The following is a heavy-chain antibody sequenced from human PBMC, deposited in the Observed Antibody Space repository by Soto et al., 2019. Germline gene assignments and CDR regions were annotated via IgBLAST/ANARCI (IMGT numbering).Heavy chain of an antibody. CDR2: IWYDGSNK. V-gene: IGHV3-33*01. J-gene: IGHJ4*02. Sequence: GGSLRLSCAASGFTFSSYGMHWVRQAPGKGLEWVAVIWYDGSNKYYADSVKGRFTISRDNSKNTLYLQMNSLRAEDTAVYYCARGWDCTYYDSSSGPFYFVSWRQGPLVTVSS. CDR1: GFTFSSYG. CDR3: ARGWDCTYYDSSSGPFYFVS. D-gene: IGHD3-3*01.